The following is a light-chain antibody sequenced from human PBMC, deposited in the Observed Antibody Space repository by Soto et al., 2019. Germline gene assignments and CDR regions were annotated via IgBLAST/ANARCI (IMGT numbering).Light chain of an antibody. CDR3: AVWDDSLNGSVA. Sequence: QSVLTQAPSASGTPGQRVTISCSGSSPNIGSNFVYWYQKFPGTAPKVLIYRNDQRPSGVPDRFSGSKSGTSASLAISGLRSEDEADYYCAVWDDSLNGSVAFGGGTKVTVL. CDR2: RND. CDR1: SPNIGSNF. J-gene: IGLJ2*01. V-gene: IGLV1-47*01.